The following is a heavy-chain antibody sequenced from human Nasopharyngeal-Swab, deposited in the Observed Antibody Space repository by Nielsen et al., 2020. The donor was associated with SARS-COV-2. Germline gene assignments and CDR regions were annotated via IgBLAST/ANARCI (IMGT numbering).Heavy chain of an antibody. D-gene: IGHD6-13*01. CDR2: IYYSGST. J-gene: IGHJ5*02. CDR3: ARVRWYSSSYWFDP. V-gene: IGHV4-30-4*08. CDR1: GGSISSGDYY. Sequence: SETLSLTCTVSGGSISSGDYYWSWIRQPPGKGLEWIGYIYYSGSTYYNPSLKSRVTISVDTSKNQFSLKLSSVTAADTAVYYCARVRWYSSSYWFDPWGQGTLVTVSS.